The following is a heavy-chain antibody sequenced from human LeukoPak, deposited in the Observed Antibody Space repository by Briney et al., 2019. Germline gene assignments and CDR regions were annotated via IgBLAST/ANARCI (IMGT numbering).Heavy chain of an antibody. CDR1: GYTFTDYY. V-gene: IGHV1-69-2*01. J-gene: IGHJ4*02. CDR2: VDPEDGET. Sequence: ASVKVSCKASGYTFTDYYMHWVQQAPGKGLEWMGRVDPEDGETIYAEKFQGRVTITADTSTDTAYMELSSLRSEDTAVYYCATGEVTGTRVAFLYWGRGTLVTVSS. D-gene: IGHD1-7*01. CDR3: ATGEVTGTRVAFLY.